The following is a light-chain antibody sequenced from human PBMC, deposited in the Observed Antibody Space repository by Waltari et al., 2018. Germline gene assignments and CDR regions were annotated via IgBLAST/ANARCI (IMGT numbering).Light chain of an antibody. V-gene: IGLV4-69*01. CDR3: QTWDPYIVV. CDR1: REHSPYD. Sequence: QLVLTPSPSASASLGASVPIPCTLIREHSPYDISRHQQHRERGPRFLLRLKSDGSHTKGDGIPDRFSGSSSGAERYLIISSLQYEDEDDYYCQTWDPYIVVFGGGTKLTVL. J-gene: IGLJ2*01. CDR2: LKSDGSH.